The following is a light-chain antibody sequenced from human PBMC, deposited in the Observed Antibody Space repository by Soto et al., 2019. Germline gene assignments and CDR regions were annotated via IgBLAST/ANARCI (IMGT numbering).Light chain of an antibody. Sequence: IQMTQSPSTLSASVGDRFTIACRASQSISSWLAWYQQKPGKAPKLLIYDASSLESGVPSRFSGSGSGTEFTLTISSLQPDDFATYYCQQYNSYPYTFGQGTKVDIK. CDR2: DAS. V-gene: IGKV1-5*01. CDR3: QQYNSYPYT. CDR1: QSISSW. J-gene: IGKJ2*01.